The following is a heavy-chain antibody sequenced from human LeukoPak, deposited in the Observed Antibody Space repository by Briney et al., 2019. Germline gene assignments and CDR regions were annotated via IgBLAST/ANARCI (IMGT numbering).Heavy chain of an antibody. CDR3: ARQRGQWLAYFDY. CDR2: IYYSGST. CDR1: GGSISSSSYY. D-gene: IGHD6-19*01. V-gene: IGHV4-39*01. J-gene: IGHJ4*02. Sequence: SETLSLTCTVSGGSISSSSYYWGWLRQPPGKGLEWIASIYYSGSTYYNPSLKSLFTISVYTSKNPFSLKLSSVTAADTAVYYCARQRGQWLAYFDYWGQGTLVTVSS.